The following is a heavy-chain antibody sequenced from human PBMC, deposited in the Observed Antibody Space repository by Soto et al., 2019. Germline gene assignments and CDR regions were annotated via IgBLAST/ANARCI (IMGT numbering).Heavy chain of an antibody. CDR3: ERDRRYCSGGSCYPLDY. D-gene: IGHD2-15*01. Sequence: GASVKGSCNASGYTFTSYGISWVRQSPGQGLEWMGLISAYNGNTNYAQGLRGRVTMTTDTSTSTAYMQLRSLRSDDTDVYYCERDRRYCSGGSCYPLDYWGQGTLVTVSS. J-gene: IGHJ4*02. V-gene: IGHV1-18*01. CDR1: GYTFTSYG. CDR2: ISAYNGNT.